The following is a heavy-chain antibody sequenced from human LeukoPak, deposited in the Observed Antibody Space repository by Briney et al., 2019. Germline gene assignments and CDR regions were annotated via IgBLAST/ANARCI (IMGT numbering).Heavy chain of an antibody. CDR3: TRDLLDYDVSTVDV. CDR1: GFTFSSYY. D-gene: IGHD3-9*01. Sequence: GGSLRLSCVASGFTFSSYYMQWVRQDPRKGLAWVSRISGDGTNINYADSVRGRFTISRDNAKNTVYLQMNTLRVEDTAVYYCTRDLLDYDVSTVDVWGQGTTVTVSS. V-gene: IGHV3-74*01. CDR2: ISGDGTNI. J-gene: IGHJ6*02.